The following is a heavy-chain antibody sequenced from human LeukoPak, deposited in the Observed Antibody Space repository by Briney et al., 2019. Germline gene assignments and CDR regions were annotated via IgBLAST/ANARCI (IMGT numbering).Heavy chain of an antibody. Sequence: PGGSLRLSCAASGFTVSSNYMSWVRQAPGKGLEWVSVIYSGGSTYYADSVKGRFTISRDNSKNTLYLQMNSLRAEDTAVYYCARDRSGSGSYYNWDYYYYGMDVWGQGTTVTVSS. D-gene: IGHD3-10*01. V-gene: IGHV3-66*01. CDR1: GFTVSSNY. J-gene: IGHJ6*02. CDR2: IYSGGST. CDR3: ARDRSGSGSYYNWDYYYYGMDV.